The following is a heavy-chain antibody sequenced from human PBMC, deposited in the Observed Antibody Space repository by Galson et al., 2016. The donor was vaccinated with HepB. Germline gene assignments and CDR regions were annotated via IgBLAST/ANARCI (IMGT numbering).Heavy chain of an antibody. J-gene: IGHJ4*02. CDR3: VRRRNVALEWLLDF. CDR2: IFPYDSDA. D-gene: IGHD3-3*01. CDR1: GSTFINYW. Sequence: QSGAEVIKAGDSLKISCKGSGSTFINYWIGWVRQRPGKGLEWIGLIFPYDSDAKYDASFQGLVTMSADKSIDTAYLQWSSLNVPDTGTYYCVRRRNVALEWLLDFWGQGSLLTVSS. V-gene: IGHV5-51*03.